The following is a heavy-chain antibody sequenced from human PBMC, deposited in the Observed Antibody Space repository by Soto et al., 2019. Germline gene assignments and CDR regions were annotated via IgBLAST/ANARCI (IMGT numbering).Heavy chain of an antibody. CDR2: ISAYNGNT. J-gene: IGHJ6*02. CDR3: ARVDGSYYGGGFYYYYYGMDV. D-gene: IGHD1-26*01. V-gene: IGHV1-18*01. CDR1: GYTFTSYV. Sequence: ASVKVSCKASGYTFTSYVISWVRLAPGQGLEWMGWISAYNGNTNYAQKLQGRITMTTDTSTSTAYMELRSLRSDDTAVYYCARVDGSYYGGGFYYYYYGMDVWGQGTTVTVSS.